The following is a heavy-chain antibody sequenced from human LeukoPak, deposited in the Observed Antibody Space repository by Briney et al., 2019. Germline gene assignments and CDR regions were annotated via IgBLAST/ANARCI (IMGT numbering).Heavy chain of an antibody. Sequence: PSVNVSCKASGYTFTIYDHNGVRQATGQGRVGMGWMNPNSDNILYTQKVQDRVTSTRDTSISTAYMELSSLRSEDTAVYVCARGPPGSTDYYMDVWGNGTTVIVSS. D-gene: IGHD4-11*01. CDR1: GYTFTIYD. J-gene: IGHJ6*03. V-gene: IGHV1-8*03. CDR3: ARGPPGSTDYYMDV. CDR2: MNPNSDNI.